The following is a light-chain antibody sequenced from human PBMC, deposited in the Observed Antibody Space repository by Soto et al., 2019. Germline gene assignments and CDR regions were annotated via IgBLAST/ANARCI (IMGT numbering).Light chain of an antibody. CDR3: QQALS. V-gene: IGKV3D-7*01. CDR1: QSVSRYY. Sequence: TVLTQSPATLSLSPGERATLSCRASQSVSRYYLSWYQQKPGQAPRLLIYGASTRATGIPARFSGSGSGTDFTLTITGLQLEDFAVYYCQQALSFGGGTRVEI. CDR2: GAS. J-gene: IGKJ4*01.